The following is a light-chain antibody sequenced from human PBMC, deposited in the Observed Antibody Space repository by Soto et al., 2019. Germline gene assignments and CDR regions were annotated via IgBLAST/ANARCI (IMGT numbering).Light chain of an antibody. CDR2: GAS. V-gene: IGKV3-20*01. Sequence: EIVLTQSPGTLSLSPGERATLSCRASQSVSSSYLAWYQQKLGQAPRLLIYGASSRATGIPGRFSGSGSGTDFALTISRLEPEDFAVYYCQQYGSSPLLTFGGGTKVEIK. J-gene: IGKJ4*01. CDR3: QQYGSSPLLT. CDR1: QSVSSSY.